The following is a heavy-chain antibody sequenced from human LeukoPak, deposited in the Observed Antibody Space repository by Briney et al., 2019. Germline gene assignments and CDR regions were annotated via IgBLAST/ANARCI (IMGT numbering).Heavy chain of an antibody. CDR1: GFSLSTSGMC. Sequence: SGPALAKPTQTLTLTCTFSGFSLSTSGMCVSWIRQPPGKALEWLARIDWDDDKSYSTSLKTRLTISKDTSKNQVVLTMTNMDPVDTATYFCARIEAYYYGSGSYYTGAFDIWGQGTMVTVSS. J-gene: IGHJ3*02. D-gene: IGHD3-10*01. V-gene: IGHV2-70*11. CDR2: IDWDDDK. CDR3: ARIEAYYYGSGSYYTGAFDI.